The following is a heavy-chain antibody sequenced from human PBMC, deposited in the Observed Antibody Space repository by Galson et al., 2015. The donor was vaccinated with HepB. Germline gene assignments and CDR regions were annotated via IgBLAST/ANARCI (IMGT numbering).Heavy chain of an antibody. D-gene: IGHD2-8*02. CDR2: IKSKTDGETT. CDR3: TTDVYYSTYWSWLDP. J-gene: IGHJ5*02. Sequence: LRLSCAASGFPFNNAWMTWVRQAPGMGLEWVGRIKSKTDGETTDYAAPVKGRFTIPRDDSKNRLYLQMNSLKTEDTAVYYCTTDVYYSTYWSWLDPWGQGTLVTVSS. CDR1: GFPFNNAW. V-gene: IGHV3-15*01.